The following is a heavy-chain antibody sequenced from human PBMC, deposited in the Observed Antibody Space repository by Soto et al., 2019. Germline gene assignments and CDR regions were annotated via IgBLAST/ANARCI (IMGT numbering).Heavy chain of an antibody. CDR1: GYSFTSYW. V-gene: IGHV5-51*01. CDR2: IYPGDSDT. D-gene: IGHD6-13*01. Sequence: GESLKISCKGSGYSFTSYWIGWVRQMPGKGLEWMGIIYPGDSDTRYSPSFQGQVTISADKSISTAYLQWSSLKASDTAMYYCARGAYSRTYYYYGMDVWGQGTTVTVPS. CDR3: ARGAYSRTYYYYGMDV. J-gene: IGHJ6*02.